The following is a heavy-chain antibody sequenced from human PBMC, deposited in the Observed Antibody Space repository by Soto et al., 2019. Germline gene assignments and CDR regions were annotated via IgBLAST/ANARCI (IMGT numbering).Heavy chain of an antibody. V-gene: IGHV1-69*02. CDR2: IIPIRGIA. D-gene: IGHD3-3*01. CDR3: ASDAGSGNFDY. Sequence: QVQLVQSGAEVKKPGSSVKVSCKASGGTFSSYTISWVRQAPGQGREWMGRIIPIRGIANYAQKFQGRVTITADKSTSTAYMEMSSLRSEDTAVYYCASDAGSGNFDYGGQGTLVTVSS. J-gene: IGHJ4*02. CDR1: GGTFSSYT.